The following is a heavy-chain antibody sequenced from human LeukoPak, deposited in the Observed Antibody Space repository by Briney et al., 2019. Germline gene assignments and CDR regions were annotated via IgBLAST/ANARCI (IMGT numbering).Heavy chain of an antibody. V-gene: IGHV4-39*07. CDR3: ASQAWIQLYFDY. CDR2: IYYSGST. D-gene: IGHD5-18*01. Sequence: TSETLSLTCTVSGGSISSSSYYWGWIRQPPGKGLEWIGSIYYSGSTYYNPSLKSRVTISVDTSKNQFSLKLSSVTAADTAVYYCASQAWIQLYFDYWGQGTLVTVSS. CDR1: GGSISSSSYY. J-gene: IGHJ4*02.